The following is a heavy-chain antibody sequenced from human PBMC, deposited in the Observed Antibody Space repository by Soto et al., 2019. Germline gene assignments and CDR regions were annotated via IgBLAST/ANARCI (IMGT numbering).Heavy chain of an antibody. V-gene: IGHV4-59*01. D-gene: IGHD6-13*01. CDR3: AKYRRTEAEGFTLDY. CDR2: IYYTGST. Sequence: SETLSLTCPVSGDSINHYYWSWIRQPPGKRPEWIGYIYYTGSTTYSPSLESRVTMSVDTSRNQFSLKLSSVNAADTAVYYCAKYRRTEAEGFTLDYWGRGTLVTVSS. J-gene: IGHJ4*02. CDR1: GDSINHYY.